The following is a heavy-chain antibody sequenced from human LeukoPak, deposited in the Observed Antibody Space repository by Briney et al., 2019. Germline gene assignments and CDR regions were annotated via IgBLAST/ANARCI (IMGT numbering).Heavy chain of an antibody. J-gene: IGHJ4*02. CDR1: GFTFSSYG. D-gene: IGHD2-2*01. Sequence: GGSLRLSCAASGFTFSSYGMHWVRQAPGKGLEWVANIKQDGSEKYYVDSVKGRFTISRDNAKNSLYLQMNSLRSEDTAVYYCARSRRVRYCSNISCYAGFFEYWGQGTLVTVSS. V-gene: IGHV3-7*03. CDR2: IKQDGSEK. CDR3: ARSRRVRYCSNISCYAGFFEY.